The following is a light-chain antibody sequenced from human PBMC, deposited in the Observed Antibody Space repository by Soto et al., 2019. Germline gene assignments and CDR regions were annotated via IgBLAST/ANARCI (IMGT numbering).Light chain of an antibody. Sequence: QSVLTQPPSASGTPGQRVTISCSGGTSNIAVNTVNWYQQLPSTAPKLLIYSNNQRPSGVPDRFSGSKSGTSASLAISGLQSEDEADYYCAARDDSENGPIFGGGTKLTVL. CDR2: SNN. V-gene: IGLV1-44*01. J-gene: IGLJ2*01. CDR1: TSNIAVNT. CDR3: AARDDSENGPI.